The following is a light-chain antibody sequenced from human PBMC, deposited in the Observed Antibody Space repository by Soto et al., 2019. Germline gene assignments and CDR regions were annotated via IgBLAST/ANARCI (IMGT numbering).Light chain of an antibody. CDR2: KAS. Sequence: DVKMTQSPSILSASIGDRVTITCLASQSISSWLAWYQQKPGKAPNLLIYKASHLENGVPSRFSGSGSGTEFTLTISSLQPGDFATYYCQHYNSYSEAFGQGTKV. V-gene: IGKV1-5*03. J-gene: IGKJ1*01. CDR3: QHYNSYSEA. CDR1: QSISSW.